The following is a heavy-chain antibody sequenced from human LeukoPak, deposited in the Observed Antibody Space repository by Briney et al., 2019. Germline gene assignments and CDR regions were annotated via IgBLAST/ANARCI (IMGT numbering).Heavy chain of an antibody. J-gene: IGHJ4*02. CDR3: ARSNPYFDTSGPLDC. CDR1: GFTFSSYS. Sequence: GRSLRLSCAASGFTFSSYSMNWVRQAPGKGLEWVSYSSSSSTTIYYADSVKGRFTISRDNAKKSVLLQMNSLRAEDTAVYYCARSNPYFDTSGPLDCWGQGTLVTVSS. D-gene: IGHD3-22*01. CDR2: SSSSSTTI. V-gene: IGHV3-48*04.